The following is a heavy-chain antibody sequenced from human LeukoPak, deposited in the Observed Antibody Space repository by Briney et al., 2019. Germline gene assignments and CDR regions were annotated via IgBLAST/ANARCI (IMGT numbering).Heavy chain of an antibody. Sequence: SETLSLTCAISGGSISSSNWWTWVRQPPGKGLEWVGEIYLRGNTNYNPSLESRVSISVDESKTHFSLKLESVTAADTAVYYCARGTITTVTDSWGPGTLVTVSS. D-gene: IGHD4-17*01. CDR1: GGSISSSNW. CDR2: IYLRGNT. J-gene: IGHJ4*02. V-gene: IGHV4-4*02. CDR3: ARGTITTVTDS.